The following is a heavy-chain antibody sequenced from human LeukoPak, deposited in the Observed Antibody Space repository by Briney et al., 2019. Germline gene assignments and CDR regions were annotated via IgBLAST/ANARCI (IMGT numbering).Heavy chain of an antibody. J-gene: IGHJ3*02. Sequence: PGGSLRLSCAASGFTFSSYWMNWVRQAPGKGLEWVANIKLDGSEKYYVDSVKGRFTISRDNAKNSLYLQMNSLRAEDTAVYYCARGEGWYSGSWGAFDIWGQGTMVTVSS. CDR1: GFTFSSYW. V-gene: IGHV3-7*01. CDR3: ARGEGWYSGSWGAFDI. CDR2: IKLDGSEK. D-gene: IGHD6-13*01.